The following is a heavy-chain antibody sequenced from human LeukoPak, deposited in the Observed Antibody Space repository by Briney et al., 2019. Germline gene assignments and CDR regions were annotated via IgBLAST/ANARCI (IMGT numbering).Heavy chain of an antibody. J-gene: IGHJ4*02. V-gene: IGHV1-2*02. CDR2: INPNSGA. D-gene: IGHD6-13*01. CDR3: ARSIGPAAEDC. CDR1: GYTFTDYY. Sequence: ASVKVSCKASGYTFTDYYMHWVRQAPGQGLEWMGWINPNSGANYAQKFQGRVTMARDTSISTAYMELSSLTSDDAAPYYCARSIGPAAEDCWGQGTLVTVSS.